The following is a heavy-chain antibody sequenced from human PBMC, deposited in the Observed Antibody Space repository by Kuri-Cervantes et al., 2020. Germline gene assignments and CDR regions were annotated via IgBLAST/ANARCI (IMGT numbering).Heavy chain of an antibody. CDR1: GYTFIAYY. V-gene: IGHV1-2*02. D-gene: IGHD1-26*01. J-gene: IGHJ5*02. CDR2: TNPNRGGT. CDR3: ARDHSGGWFDP. Sequence: ASAKVSCKASGYTFIAYYLNWVRQDPGQGLEWMGWTNPNRGGTNYAPKFQGRVTMTRDTSINTVYMELTNLRSDDTAIYYCARDHSGGWFDPWGQGVRVTVSS.